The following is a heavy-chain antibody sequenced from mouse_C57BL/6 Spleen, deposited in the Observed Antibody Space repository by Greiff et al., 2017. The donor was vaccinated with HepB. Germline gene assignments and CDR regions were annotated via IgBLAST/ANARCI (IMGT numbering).Heavy chain of an antibody. Sequence: EVMLVESGGGLVKPGGSLKLSCAASGFTFSSYAMSWVRQTPEKRLEWVATISDGGSYTYYPDNVKGRFTISRDNAKNNLYLQMSHLKSEDTAMYYCARDQATVVAYYAMDYWGQGTSVTVSS. V-gene: IGHV5-4*01. CDR1: GFTFSSYA. J-gene: IGHJ4*01. CDR3: ARDQATVVAYYAMDY. D-gene: IGHD1-1*01. CDR2: ISDGGSYT.